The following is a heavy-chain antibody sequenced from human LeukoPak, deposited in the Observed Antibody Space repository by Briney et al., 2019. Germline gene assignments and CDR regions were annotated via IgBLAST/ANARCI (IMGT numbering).Heavy chain of an antibody. J-gene: IGHJ3*02. CDR2: IYTSGST. CDR1: GDSISSGYYY. D-gene: IGHD3-22*01. CDR3: ARGPYKYDGSGAFDI. V-gene: IGHV4-61*02. Sequence: SETLSLTCTVSGDSISSGYYYWSWIRQPAEKGLEWMGRIYTSGSTNYNPSLKSRVTISVDTSKNQLSLKLTSVTAADTAVYYCARGPYKYDGSGAFDIWGQGTMVTVSS.